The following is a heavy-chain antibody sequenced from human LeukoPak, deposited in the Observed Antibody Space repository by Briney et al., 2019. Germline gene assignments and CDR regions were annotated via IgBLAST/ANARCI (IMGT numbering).Heavy chain of an antibody. CDR2: IQYDENNE. D-gene: IGHD6-6*01. J-gene: IGHJ6*03. V-gene: IGHV3-30*02. CDR1: GFTFSVYG. CDR3: AKDPRPYSSSSNYYYFMDV. Sequence: AGGSLRLSCAASGFTFSVYGMHWVRQTPGKGLEWVAFIQYDENNEPYADSVKGLFTISRDNSTNTLHLEMNSLRGEDTVVYYCAKDPRPYSSSSNYYYFMDVWGSGTTVTVSS.